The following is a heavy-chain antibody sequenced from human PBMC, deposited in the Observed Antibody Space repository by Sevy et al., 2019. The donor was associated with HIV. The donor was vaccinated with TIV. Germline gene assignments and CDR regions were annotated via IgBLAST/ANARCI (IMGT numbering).Heavy chain of an antibody. Sequence: GGSLRLSCAASGFTFSSYSMNWVRQAPGKGLEWVSSISSSSSYIYYADSVKGRFTISRDNAKNSLFLQMNSLRAEDTAVYYCARGMPLYDFNAFDIWGQGTMVTVSS. D-gene: IGHD3-3*01. CDR3: ARGMPLYDFNAFDI. CDR2: ISSSSSYI. V-gene: IGHV3-21*01. J-gene: IGHJ3*02. CDR1: GFTFSSYS.